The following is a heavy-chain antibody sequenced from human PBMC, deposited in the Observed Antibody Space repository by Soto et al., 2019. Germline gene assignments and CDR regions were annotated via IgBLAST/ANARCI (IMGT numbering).Heavy chain of an antibody. V-gene: IGHV3-30-3*01. Sequence: AGGSLRLSCAASGFSFSISPMHWVRQAPGKGPEWVALTSYDGTNKFYADSVKGRFTISRDNSKSTLYLQVDSLRPEDAAVYYCARDPKTSGGQHWAFNYFDSWGQGTLVTVSS. CDR3: ARDPKTSGGQHWAFNYFDS. D-gene: IGHD7-27*01. CDR2: TSYDGTNK. CDR1: GFSFSISP. J-gene: IGHJ4*02.